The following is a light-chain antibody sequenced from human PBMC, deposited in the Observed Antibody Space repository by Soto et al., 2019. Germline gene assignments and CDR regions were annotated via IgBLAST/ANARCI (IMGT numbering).Light chain of an antibody. CDR2: TAS. CDR1: QGISNY. V-gene: IGKV1-9*01. J-gene: IGKJ5*01. CDR3: QQLTSYPIT. Sequence: DIQLSQSPSFLSASVGDRVTITCRASQGISNYLAWYQRKPGKAPKLLISTASILQSGVPSRFSGSGSGTEFTITISSLQPEDFATYYCQQLTSYPITFGQGTRLEIK.